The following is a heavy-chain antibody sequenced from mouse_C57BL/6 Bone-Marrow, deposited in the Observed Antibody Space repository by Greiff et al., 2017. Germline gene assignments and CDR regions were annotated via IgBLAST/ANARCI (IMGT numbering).Heavy chain of an antibody. D-gene: IGHD2-5*01. Sequence: QVQLQQSGAELARPGASVKLSCKASGYTFTSYGISWVKQRTGQGLEWIGEIYPNSGSTNYNEKFKSKATLTVDKSSSTAYMQLSSLTSEDSAVYYCARADVYYSKGAWFAYWGQGTLVTVSA. V-gene: IGHV1-81*01. CDR3: ARADVYYSKGAWFAY. CDR2: IYPNSGST. J-gene: IGHJ3*01. CDR1: GYTFTSYG.